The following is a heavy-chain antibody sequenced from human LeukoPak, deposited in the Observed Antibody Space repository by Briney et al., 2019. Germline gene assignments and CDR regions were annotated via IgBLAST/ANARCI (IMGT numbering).Heavy chain of an antibody. J-gene: IGHJ4*02. D-gene: IGHD3-3*01. Sequence: SETLSLTCTVSGGSISSSSYYWGWIRQPPGKGLEWIGSIYYSGSTYYNPSLKSRVTISVDTSKNQFSLKLSSVTAADTAVYYCARGPGSGYPPLVWDYWGQGTLVTVSS. V-gene: IGHV4-39*07. CDR1: GGSISSSSYY. CDR2: IYYSGST. CDR3: ARGPGSGYPPLVWDY.